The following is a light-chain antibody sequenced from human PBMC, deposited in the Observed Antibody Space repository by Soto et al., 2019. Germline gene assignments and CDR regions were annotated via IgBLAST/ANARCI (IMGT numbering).Light chain of an antibody. CDR3: QAWDNITV. J-gene: IGLJ2*01. Sequence: SYELTQPPSVSVSPGQTASITCSGERLGDKYVSWYQQRPGQSPVLVIYQDVKRPSGIPERFSGSKSGNTATLTISGTQAMDEADYYCQAWDNITVFGGGTKLTVL. CDR1: RLGDKY. V-gene: IGLV3-1*01. CDR2: QDV.